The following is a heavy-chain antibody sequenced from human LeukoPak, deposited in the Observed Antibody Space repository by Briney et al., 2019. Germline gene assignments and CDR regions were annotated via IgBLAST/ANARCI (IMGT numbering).Heavy chain of an antibody. CDR2: INLYSGGT. D-gene: IGHD2-21*02. J-gene: IGHJ4*02. CDR3: ARVAGGDWYYFDF. Sequence: ASVKVSCKAFGYNFTVYYMHWVRQAPGQGLEWMGWINLYSGGTHYAQKFQGRVTMTMDTSINAAYMELRRLGSDDTAVYYCARVAGGDWYYFDFWGQGSLVTVSS. V-gene: IGHV1-2*02. CDR1: GYNFTVYY.